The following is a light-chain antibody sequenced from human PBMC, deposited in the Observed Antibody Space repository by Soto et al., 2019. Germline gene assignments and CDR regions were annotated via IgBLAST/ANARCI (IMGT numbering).Light chain of an antibody. CDR1: QSVNTRY. Sequence: EIVLTQSPGTLSLSPGERATLSCRTSQSVNTRYLAWYQQKPGQAPRPLIYGASSRATGIPDRFNGSGSGTDFALTISRLEPEDFAVYYCQQYGTSPYTFGQGTKLEIK. V-gene: IGKV3-20*01. J-gene: IGKJ2*01. CDR2: GAS. CDR3: QQYGTSPYT.